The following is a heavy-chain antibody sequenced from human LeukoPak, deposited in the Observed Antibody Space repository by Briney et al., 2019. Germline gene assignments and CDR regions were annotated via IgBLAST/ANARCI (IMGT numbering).Heavy chain of an antibody. V-gene: IGHV3-21*01. CDR3: SSRYEHYYYYMDV. Sequence: GGSLRLSCAASAFTFSTYNMNWVRQAPGKGLEWVSSITSSSSYTFYADSVKGRFTISRDNSKNTLYLQMNSLRAEDTAVYYCSSRYEHYYYYMDVWGKGTTVTISS. CDR2: ITSSSSYT. J-gene: IGHJ6*03. D-gene: IGHD6-19*01. CDR1: AFTFSTYN.